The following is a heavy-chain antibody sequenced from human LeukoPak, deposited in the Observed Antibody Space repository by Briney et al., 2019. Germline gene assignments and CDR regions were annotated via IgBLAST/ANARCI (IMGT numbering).Heavy chain of an antibody. Sequence: ASVKVSCKASGYTFTDYYIHWVRQAPGQGLEWMGWINPNSGGTNYAQKFQGRVTMTRDTSINTAYMEMSRLTYDNTAVYYCARDKLVTGDGIFDYWGQGTLATVSS. CDR1: GYTFTDYY. CDR3: ARDKLVTGDGIFDY. V-gene: IGHV1-2*02. J-gene: IGHJ4*02. CDR2: INPNSGGT. D-gene: IGHD2-21*02.